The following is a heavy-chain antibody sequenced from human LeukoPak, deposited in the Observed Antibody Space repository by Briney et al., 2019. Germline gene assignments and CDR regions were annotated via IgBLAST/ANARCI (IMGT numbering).Heavy chain of an antibody. J-gene: IGHJ6*03. Sequence: SETLSFTCTVSGGSINPYFWTWIRQPPEKGLEWIGHIYYSGNTNYNPSLKSRVAISLDTSKNQFSLKLSSVTAADTAVYYCARGEVHHHTTGRTSASTYYYYYMAVWDKGTTVTVSS. D-gene: IGHD1-1*01. CDR1: GGSINPYF. V-gene: IGHV4-59*01. CDR3: ARGEVHHHTTGRTSASTYYYYYMAV. CDR2: IYYSGNT.